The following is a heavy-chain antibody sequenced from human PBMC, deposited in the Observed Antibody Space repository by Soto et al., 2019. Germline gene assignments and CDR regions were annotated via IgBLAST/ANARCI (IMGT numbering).Heavy chain of an antibody. CDR3: ARLTAMTPATTVRGFHP. CDR2: MHESGDT. CDR1: GGFITSSSYY. J-gene: IGHJ5*02. Sequence: QVQLQESGPGVVKPSETLSLTCSVSGGFITSSSYYWDWIRQPPGKGLEWIASMHESGDTHYNPSLTLRVSLSVDTSTTQSSLMLRSLPAADPAVYSCARLTAMTPATTVRGFHPWCQGTLVTVSS. D-gene: IGHD4-17*01. V-gene: IGHV4-39*01.